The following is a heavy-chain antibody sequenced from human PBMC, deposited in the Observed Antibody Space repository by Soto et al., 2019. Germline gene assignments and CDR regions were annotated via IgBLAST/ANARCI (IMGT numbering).Heavy chain of an antibody. CDR2: INHSGST. CDR3: ASRTTVDVRGSQGRHHQH. CDR1: GGSISSSNW. D-gene: IGHD4-17*01. Sequence: SETLSLTCAVSGGSISSSNWWSWVRQPPGKGLEWIGEINHSGSTNYNPSLKSRVTISVDTSKNLFSLKLSSVTAADTAVYYCASRTTVDVRGSQGRHHQHWGQGTLVTVSS. V-gene: IGHV4-4*02. J-gene: IGHJ1*01.